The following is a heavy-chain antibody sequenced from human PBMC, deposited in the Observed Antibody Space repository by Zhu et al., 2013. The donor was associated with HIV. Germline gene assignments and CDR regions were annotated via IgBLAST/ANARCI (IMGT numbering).Heavy chain of an antibody. V-gene: IGHV3-23*01. J-gene: IGHJ4*02. CDR3: AKTPSIAAAGTIDY. Sequence: LQWVSAITGPGGATFYSDSVTGRFAISRDNSKNTLYVQMNSLRVEDTAVYYCAKTPSIAAAGTIDYWGQGTLVTVSS. D-gene: IGHD6-13*01. CDR2: ITGPGGAT.